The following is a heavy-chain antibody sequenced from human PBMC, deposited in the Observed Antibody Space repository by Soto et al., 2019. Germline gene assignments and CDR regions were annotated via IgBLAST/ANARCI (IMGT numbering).Heavy chain of an antibody. CDR1: GGSISSYY. CDR3: ARHKPAADAFDI. V-gene: IGHV4-59*08. J-gene: IGHJ3*02. CDR2: IYYTGST. Sequence: SETLSLTCTVSGGSISSYYWSWIRQPPGKGLEWIGYIYYTGSTNYNPSLKSRVAISVDTSNNQFSLKLRSVTAADTAVYYCARHKPAADAFDIWGQGTMVTVSS. D-gene: IGHD6-13*01.